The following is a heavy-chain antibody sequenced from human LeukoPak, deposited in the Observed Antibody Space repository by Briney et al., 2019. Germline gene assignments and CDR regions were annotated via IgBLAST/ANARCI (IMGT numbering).Heavy chain of an antibody. V-gene: IGHV3-23*01. CDR2: ISGSGGST. Sequence: GGSPRLSCAASGFTFSSYAMSWVRQAPGKGLEWVSAISGSGGSTYYADSVKGRFTISRDNSKNTLYLQMNSLRAEDTAVYYCAKGIGYYYDSSGYYWGQGTLVTVSS. CDR1: GFTFSSYA. D-gene: IGHD3-22*01. CDR3: AKGIGYYYDSSGYY. J-gene: IGHJ4*02.